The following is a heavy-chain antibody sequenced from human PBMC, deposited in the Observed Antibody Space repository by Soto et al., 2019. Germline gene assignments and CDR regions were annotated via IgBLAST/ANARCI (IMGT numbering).Heavy chain of an antibody. CDR2: ISSSSSYI. CDR1: GFTFSSYS. Sequence: GGSLRLSCAASGFTFSSYSMNWVRQAPGKVLEWVSSISSSSSYICYADSVKGRFTISRDNAKNSLYLQMNSLRAEDTAVYYCARSPSEYAFDIWGQGXMVTV. CDR3: ARSPSEYAFDI. V-gene: IGHV3-21*01. D-gene: IGHD3-3*01. J-gene: IGHJ3*02.